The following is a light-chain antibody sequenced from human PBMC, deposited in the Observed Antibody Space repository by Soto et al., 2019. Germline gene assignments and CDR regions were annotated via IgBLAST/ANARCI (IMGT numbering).Light chain of an antibody. CDR2: GAS. V-gene: IGKV3-20*01. CDR1: QSVSSNY. Sequence: EIVLTQSPGTLSLSPGERATLSCRASQSVSSNYLAWYQQKPGQAPTLLTYGASSRAPGIPDRFSGSGSGTDFTLTISRPEPEDFAVYYCQQYGSSTSITFGQGTRRRL. J-gene: IGKJ5*01. CDR3: QQYGSSTSIT.